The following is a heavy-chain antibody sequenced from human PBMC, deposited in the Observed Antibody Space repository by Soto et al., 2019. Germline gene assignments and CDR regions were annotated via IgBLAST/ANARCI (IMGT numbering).Heavy chain of an antibody. Sequence: PGGSLRLSCAASGFTFSSYGMHWVRQAPGKGLEWVAVISYDGSNKYYADSVKGRFTISRDNSKNTLYLQMNSLRAEDTAVYYCAKDSLRELELRGFDYWGQGTLVTVSS. CDR3: AKDSLRELELRGFDY. CDR1: GFTFSSYG. D-gene: IGHD1-7*01. CDR2: ISYDGSNK. V-gene: IGHV3-30*18. J-gene: IGHJ4*02.